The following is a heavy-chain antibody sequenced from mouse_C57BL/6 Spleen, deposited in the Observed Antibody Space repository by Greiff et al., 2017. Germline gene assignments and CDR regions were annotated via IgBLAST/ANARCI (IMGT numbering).Heavy chain of an antibody. D-gene: IGHD2-4*01. Sequence: VMLVESGPGLVQPSQSLSITCTVSGLSLTSYGVHWVRQSPGKGLEWLGVIWSGGSTDYNAAFISRLSISKDNSKRQVLFKMNSLQADDTAIYYCARENDYWFAYWGQGTLVTVSA. J-gene: IGHJ3*01. V-gene: IGHV2-2*01. CDR1: GLSLTSYG. CDR2: IWSGGST. CDR3: ARENDYWFAY.